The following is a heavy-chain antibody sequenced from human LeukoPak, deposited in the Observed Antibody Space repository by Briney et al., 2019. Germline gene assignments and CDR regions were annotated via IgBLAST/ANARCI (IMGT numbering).Heavy chain of an antibody. CDR3: ARDSGSFLRSSWFDP. Sequence: SETLSLTCTVSGGSISSYYWSWIRQPAGKGLEWIGRIYTSGSTNYNPSLKSRVAMSVDTSKNQFSLKLSSVTAADTAVYYCARDSGSFLRSSWFDPWGQRTLVTVSS. V-gene: IGHV4-4*07. CDR1: GGSISSYY. J-gene: IGHJ5*02. CDR2: IYTSGST. D-gene: IGHD1-26*01.